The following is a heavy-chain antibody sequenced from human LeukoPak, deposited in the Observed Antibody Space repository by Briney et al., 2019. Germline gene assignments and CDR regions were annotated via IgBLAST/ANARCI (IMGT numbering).Heavy chain of an antibody. J-gene: IGHJ3*02. D-gene: IGHD1-26*01. V-gene: IGHV4-4*07. Sequence: PSETPSLTCTVSGGXIXXYYWXXXXXPAGXGLEWIGRIYTXGSXNYNPSLKSRVTMSVDTSKNQFSLKLSSVTAADTAVYYCARVGAHAFDIWGQGTMVTVSS. CDR2: IYTXGSX. CDR1: GGXIXXYY. CDR3: ARVGAHAFDI.